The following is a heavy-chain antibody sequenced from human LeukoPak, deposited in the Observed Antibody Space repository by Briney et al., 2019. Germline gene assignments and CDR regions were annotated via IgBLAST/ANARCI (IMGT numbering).Heavy chain of an antibody. CDR2: IYHSGGT. CDR3: ARHLHGDYRGDAFDI. V-gene: IGHV4-4*02. CDR1: GGSISSSNW. Sequence: PSGTLSLTCAVSGGSISSSNWWSWVRQPPGKGLEWIGEIYHSGGTNYNPSLKSRVTISVDKSKNQFSLKLSSVTAADTAVYYCARHLHGDYRGDAFDIWGQGTMVTVSS. D-gene: IGHD4-17*01. J-gene: IGHJ3*02.